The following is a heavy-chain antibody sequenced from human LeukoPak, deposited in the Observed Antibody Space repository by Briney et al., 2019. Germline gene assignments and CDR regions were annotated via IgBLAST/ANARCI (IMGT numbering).Heavy chain of an antibody. V-gene: IGHV1-3*01. CDR2: INAGNGDT. CDR3: ARTTEGVGHGFDN. CDR1: GYTFTSFP. D-gene: IGHD3-3*01. Sequence: GASVKVSCKASGYTFTSFPMHWVRQAPGHRLEWMGWINAGNGDTKYSQKFQGRVTISRDTSASTAYMELSSLSSEDAAVYYCARTTEGVGHGFDNWGQGTLVTVSS. J-gene: IGHJ5*02.